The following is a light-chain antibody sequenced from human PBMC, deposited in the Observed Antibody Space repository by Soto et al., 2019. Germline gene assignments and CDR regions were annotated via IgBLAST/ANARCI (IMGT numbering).Light chain of an antibody. CDR3: SSYTSSSTPLWV. CDR1: SSDGGGYNY. V-gene: IGLV2-14*01. CDR2: DVS. J-gene: IGLJ3*02. Sequence: QSALTQPASVSGSPGQSITISCTGTSSDGGGYNYVSWYQQHPGKAPKLMIYDVSNRPSGVSNRFSGSKSGNTASLTISGLQAEDEADYYCSSYTSSSTPLWVFGGGTKLTVL.